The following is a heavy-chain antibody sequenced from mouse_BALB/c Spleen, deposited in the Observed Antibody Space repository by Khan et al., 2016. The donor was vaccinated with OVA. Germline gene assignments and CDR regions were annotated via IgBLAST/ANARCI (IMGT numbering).Heavy chain of an antibody. Sequence: QVQLKQSGAELVRPGASVKLSCKTSGYIFTNYWIHWVKQRPGQGLEWIARIYPGTDNTYYSEKLKDKATLTADKSSSTAYMQLSSLKSEDSAVYFCARGEALYYLEYWGQGTTLTVSS. J-gene: IGHJ2*01. D-gene: IGHD3-2*02. CDR2: IYPGTDNT. CDR3: ARGEALYYLEY. CDR1: GYIFTNYW. V-gene: IGHV1-76*01.